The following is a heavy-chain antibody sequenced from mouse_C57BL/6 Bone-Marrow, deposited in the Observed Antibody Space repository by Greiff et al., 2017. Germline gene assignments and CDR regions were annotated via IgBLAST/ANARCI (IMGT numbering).Heavy chain of an antibody. D-gene: IGHD1-1*01. Sequence: EVQRVESGGGLVQPGGSLKLSCAASGFTFSDYYMYWVRQTPEKRLEWVAYISNGGGSTYYPDTVKGRFTISRDNAKNTLYLQMSRLKSEDTAMYYCARDYYGSSDYWGQGTTLTVAS. CDR2: ISNGGGST. CDR3: ARDYYGSSDY. CDR1: GFTFSDYY. V-gene: IGHV5-12*01. J-gene: IGHJ2*01.